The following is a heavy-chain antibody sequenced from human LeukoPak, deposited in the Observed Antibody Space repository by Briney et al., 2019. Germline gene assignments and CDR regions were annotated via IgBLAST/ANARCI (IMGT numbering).Heavy chain of an antibody. Sequence: SQTLSLTCTVSGGSISSGGYYWSWIRQHPGKGLEGIGYNYYSGSTYYNPSLKSRVTISVDTSKNQFSLKLSSVTAADTAVYYCARGAYCSGGSCWAHNWFDPWGQGTLVTVSS. CDR1: GGSISSGGYY. CDR2: NYYSGST. CDR3: ARGAYCSGGSCWAHNWFDP. J-gene: IGHJ5*02. D-gene: IGHD2-15*01. V-gene: IGHV4-31*02.